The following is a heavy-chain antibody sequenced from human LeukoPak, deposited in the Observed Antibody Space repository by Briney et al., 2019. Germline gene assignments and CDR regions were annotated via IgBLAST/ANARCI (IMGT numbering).Heavy chain of an antibody. D-gene: IGHD3-16*01. CDR3: AKWPEGAMDYFDY. V-gene: IGHV3-23*01. J-gene: IGHJ4*02. CDR1: GFTLNSYA. Sequence: QPGGSLRLSCTASGFTLNSYAMTWVRQAPGKGLEWVSIISGSGGDTYYADSVKGRFTISRDNSKNTLFLQMNSLRAEDTAIYYCAKWPEGAMDYFDYWGQGTLVTVSS. CDR2: ISGSGGDT.